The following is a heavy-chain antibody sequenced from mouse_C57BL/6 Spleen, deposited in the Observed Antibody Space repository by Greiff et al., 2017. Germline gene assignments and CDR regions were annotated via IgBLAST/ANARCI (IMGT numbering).Heavy chain of an antibody. D-gene: IGHD1-1*01. CDR3: ARQYDGSSYGFAY. Sequence: QVQLQQPGAELVKPGASVKMSCTASGYTFTSYCIPWVKQRPGQGLEWIGEIYPGSGSTNYTAKFKSKATMTVDTSSSTAYIQLSSLTSEDSAVYYCARQYDGSSYGFAYWGQGTLVTVSA. V-gene: IGHV1-55*01. CDR2: IYPGSGST. J-gene: IGHJ3*01. CDR1: GYTFTSYC.